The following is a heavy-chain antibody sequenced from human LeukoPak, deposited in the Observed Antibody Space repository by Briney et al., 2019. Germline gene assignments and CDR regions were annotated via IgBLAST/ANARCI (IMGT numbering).Heavy chain of an antibody. CDR2: INHSGST. CDR3: ARDLPASSSWYLDY. J-gene: IGHJ4*02. CDR1: GGSFSGYY. Sequence: SETLSLTCAVYGGSFSGYYWSWIRQPPGKGLEWIGEINHSGSTNYNPSLKSRVTMSVDTSKNQFSLKLSSVTAADTAVYYCARDLPASSSWYLDYWGQGTLVTVSS. V-gene: IGHV4-34*01. D-gene: IGHD6-13*01.